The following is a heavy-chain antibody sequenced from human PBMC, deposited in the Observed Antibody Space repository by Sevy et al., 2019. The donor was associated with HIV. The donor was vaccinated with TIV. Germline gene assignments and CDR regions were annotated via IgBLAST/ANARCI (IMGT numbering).Heavy chain of an antibody. CDR2: ISWNSGSI. Sequence: GGSLRLSCAASGFTFDDYAMHWVRQAPGKGLEWVSGISWNSGSIGYADSVKGRFTISRDNAKNSLYLQMNSLRAEDMASYYGAKGNSSRYLRDIFDYWGQGTLVTVSS. V-gene: IGHV3-9*03. CDR3: AKGNSSRYLRDIFDY. J-gene: IGHJ4*02. D-gene: IGHD6-13*01. CDR1: GFTFDDYA.